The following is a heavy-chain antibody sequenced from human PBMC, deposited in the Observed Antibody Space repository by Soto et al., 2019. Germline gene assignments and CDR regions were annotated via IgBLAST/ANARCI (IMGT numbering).Heavy chain of an antibody. Sequence: EVQLVESGGGLVQPGGSLRLSCAASGVTVSSNYMSWVRQAPGKGLEWVSVIYSGGSTYYADSVKGRFTISRDNSKNTLYLQMNRLRAEDTAVYDCAGHGYNYGGGYFDYWGQGTLVTVSS. CDR3: AGHGYNYGGGYFDY. CDR2: IYSGGST. CDR1: GVTVSSNY. D-gene: IGHD5-18*01. J-gene: IGHJ4*02. V-gene: IGHV3-66*04.